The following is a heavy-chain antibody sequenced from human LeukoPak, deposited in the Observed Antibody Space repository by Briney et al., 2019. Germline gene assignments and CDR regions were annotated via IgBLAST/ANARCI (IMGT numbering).Heavy chain of an antibody. CDR3: ARRAPAAMRSIDY. V-gene: IGHV4-34*01. J-gene: IGHJ4*02. CDR2: INHSGST. CDR1: GGSISSYY. Sequence: SETLSLTCTVSGGSISSYYWSWIRQPPGKGLEWIGEINHSGSTNYNPSLKSRVTISVDTSKNQFSLKLSSVAAADTAVYYCARRAPAAMRSIDYWGQGTLVTVSS. D-gene: IGHD2-2*01.